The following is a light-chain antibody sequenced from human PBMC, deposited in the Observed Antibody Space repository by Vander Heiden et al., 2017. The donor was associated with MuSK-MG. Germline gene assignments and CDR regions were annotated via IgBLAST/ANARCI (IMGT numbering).Light chain of an antibody. CDR1: ISDVATYNL. CDR2: AVS. CDR3: CSYAGSSAFV. V-gene: IGLV2-23*02. Sequence: QSVLTQPASVSGPPGQSITIPRTGTISDVATYNLVSWYQHPPNGAPKVIIYAVSQRPSGVSTRFSGSKSGNTASLTISGHQAEDEGDYYCCSYAGSSAFVFGGGTKLTVL. J-gene: IGLJ2*01.